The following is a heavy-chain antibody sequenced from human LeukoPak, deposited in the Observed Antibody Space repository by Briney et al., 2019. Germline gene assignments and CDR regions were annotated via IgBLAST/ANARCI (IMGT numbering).Heavy chain of an antibody. D-gene: IGHD2-2*01. V-gene: IGHV3-7*01. CDR1: GFTFSSYW. CDR3: AKYIVVVPAAAFDY. CDR2: IKQDGSEK. Sequence: GGSLRLSCAASGFTFSSYWMSWVRQAPGKGLEWVANIKQDGSEKYYVDSVKGRFTISRDNAKNSLYLQMNSLRAEDTAAYYCAKYIVVVPAAAFDYWGQGTLVTVSS. J-gene: IGHJ4*02.